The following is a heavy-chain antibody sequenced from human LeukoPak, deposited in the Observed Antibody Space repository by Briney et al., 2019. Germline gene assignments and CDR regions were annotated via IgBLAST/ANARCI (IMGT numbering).Heavy chain of an antibody. V-gene: IGHV4-61*02. CDR3: ARDLDGEGDMNY. CDR1: GGSINSATYY. Sequence: PSETLSLTCTVSGGSINSATYYWTWIRQPAGKGLEWIGRIYTSGSTNYNPSLKSRVTISVDTSKNQFSLKLSSVTAADTAVYYCARDLDGEGDMNYWGQGTLVTVSS. CDR2: IYTSGST. D-gene: IGHD4-17*01. J-gene: IGHJ4*02.